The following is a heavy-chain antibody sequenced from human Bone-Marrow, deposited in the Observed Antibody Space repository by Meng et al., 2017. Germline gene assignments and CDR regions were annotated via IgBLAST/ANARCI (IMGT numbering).Heavy chain of an antibody. CDR3: VRDFGGESDL. CDR2: LNRDETTI. CDR1: GFNLRSYW. J-gene: IGHJ5*02. D-gene: IGHD3-10*01. Sequence: EVQVVVSVGGLVQPGGSLRLSCVASGFNLRSYWMHWGRQTPGKGLVWVSRLNRDETTISHAGSVMGRFTISKDVATNTLFLQMNSLSAEDTALYYCVRDFGGESDLWGQGTLVTVSS. V-gene: IGHV3-74*01.